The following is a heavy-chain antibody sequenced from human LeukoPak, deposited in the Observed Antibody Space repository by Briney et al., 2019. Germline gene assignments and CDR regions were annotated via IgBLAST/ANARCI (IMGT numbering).Heavy chain of an antibody. Sequence: ASVKVSCKASGYTFTGYYMHWVRQAPGQGLEWMGWINPNSGGTNYAQKFQGRVTMTRDTSISTAYMELSRLRSDDTAVYYCARVGYCSGGSCPDFDYWGQGTLVTVSS. CDR3: ARVGYCSGGSCPDFDY. J-gene: IGHJ4*02. D-gene: IGHD2-15*01. CDR2: INPNSGGT. V-gene: IGHV1-2*02. CDR1: GYTFTGYY.